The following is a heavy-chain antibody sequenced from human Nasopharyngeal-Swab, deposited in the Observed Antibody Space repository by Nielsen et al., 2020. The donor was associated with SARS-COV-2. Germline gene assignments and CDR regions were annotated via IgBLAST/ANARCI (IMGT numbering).Heavy chain of an antibody. Sequence: GGSLRLSCAASGFMISSYWMSWVRQAPGKGLEWVANIKQDGSEKHYVGSVKGRFTISRDNAKNSLYLQMSSLRADDTSVYYCARDATAAARSFDSWGQETLVTVSS. CDR3: ARDATAAARSFDS. CDR1: GFMISSYW. CDR2: IKQDGSEK. J-gene: IGHJ4*02. V-gene: IGHV3-7*01. D-gene: IGHD6-25*01.